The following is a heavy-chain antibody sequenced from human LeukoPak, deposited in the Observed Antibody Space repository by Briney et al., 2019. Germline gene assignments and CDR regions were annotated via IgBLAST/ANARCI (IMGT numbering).Heavy chain of an antibody. CDR1: GYTFTSYD. V-gene: IGHV1-8*01. J-gene: IGHJ6*02. CDR3: ARYEGSSFGRGMDV. Sequence: ASVKVSCKASGYTFTSYDINWVRQATGQGLEWMGWMNPNSGNTGYAQKLQGRVTMTTDTSTSTAYMELRSLRSDDTAVYYCARYEGSSFGRGMDVWGRGTTVTVSS. D-gene: IGHD6-13*01. CDR2: MNPNSGNT.